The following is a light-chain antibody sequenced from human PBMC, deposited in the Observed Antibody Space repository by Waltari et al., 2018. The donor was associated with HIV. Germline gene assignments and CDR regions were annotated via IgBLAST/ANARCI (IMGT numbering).Light chain of an antibody. CDR3: NSYATGSAWV. V-gene: IGLV2-23*02. Sequence: QSALTQPASVSGSPGQSITIPCTGTSSDVGSYHLVSWYQQHPGKAPKLMIYEVTKRPSGVSNRFSGSKSGNTASLTISGLQAEDEADYYCNSYATGSAWVFGGGTKLTVL. CDR1: SSDVGSYHL. CDR2: EVT. J-gene: IGLJ3*02.